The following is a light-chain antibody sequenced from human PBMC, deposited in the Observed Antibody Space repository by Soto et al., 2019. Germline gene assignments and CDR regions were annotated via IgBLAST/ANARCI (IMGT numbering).Light chain of an antibody. J-gene: IGKJ4*02. V-gene: IGKV3-15*01. CDR3: QKYCASPT. Sequence: EIFMTQSPATLSVSPGEKVILSCRASQSVGTTLAWYQQKPGQAPSLLIRGASTRATGVPARFSGSGSGTALTLTMSSLQSEDFAIYDSQKYCASPTFGGATTLEIK. CDR2: GAS. CDR1: QSVGTT.